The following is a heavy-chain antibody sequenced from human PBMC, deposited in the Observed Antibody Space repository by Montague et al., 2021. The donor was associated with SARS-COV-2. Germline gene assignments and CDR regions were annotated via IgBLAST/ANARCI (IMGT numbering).Heavy chain of an antibody. CDR1: SGSLRNCY. CDR2: IRLPGGT. V-gene: IGHV4-34*01. D-gene: IGHD1-1*01. Sequence: SETLSLTCAVNSGSLRNCYWSWIRQPPGKGLEWIGEIRLPGGTNYDPSLKGRVTISLDTSNNHVSLNLNSVTTADTAVYFCARAGSQRFFEFWGRGTLVTVSS. J-gene: IGHJ2*01. CDR3: ARAGSQRFFEF.